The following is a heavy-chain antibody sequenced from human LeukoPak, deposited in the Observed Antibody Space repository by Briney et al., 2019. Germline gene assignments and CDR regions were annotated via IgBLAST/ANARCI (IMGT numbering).Heavy chain of an antibody. Sequence: ASVKVSCKVSVYTFTDYYMHWVQHAPGKGLEWMGLVDPEDGETIYAEKFQSRVTITADTSTDTAYIELSSLRSEDTAVYYWSKGIVGAPVGGDAFDIWGQGTMVTVSS. V-gene: IGHV1-69-2*01. CDR2: VDPEDGET. J-gene: IGHJ3*02. CDR3: SKGIVGAPVGGDAFDI. CDR1: VYTFTDYY. D-gene: IGHD1-26*01.